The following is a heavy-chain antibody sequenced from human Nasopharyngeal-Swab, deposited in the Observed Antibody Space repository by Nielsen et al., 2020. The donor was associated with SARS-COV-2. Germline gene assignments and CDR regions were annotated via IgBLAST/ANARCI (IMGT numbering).Heavy chain of an antibody. CDR1: GFTVSSNY. D-gene: IGHD6-6*01. V-gene: IGHV3-23*03. CDR2: IYSGGSST. CDR3: AKGVAARPYWFDP. Sequence: LKISCAASGFTVSSNYMSWVRQAPGKGLEWVSVIYSGGSSTYYADSVKGRFTISRDNSKNTLYLQMNSLRAEDTAVYYCAKGVAARPYWFDPWGQGTLVTVSS. J-gene: IGHJ5*02.